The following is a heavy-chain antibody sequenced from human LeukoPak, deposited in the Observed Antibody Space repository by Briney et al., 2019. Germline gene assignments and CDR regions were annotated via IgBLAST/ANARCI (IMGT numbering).Heavy chain of an antibody. D-gene: IGHD6-13*01. CDR3: ARHYSSNWYCFDF. Sequence: SETLSLTCTVSGGSIRGSTYYWGWIRQPPGKGLEWIGSFYHGGSTYYNPSLKSRVTISVDTSKNHFSLSLGSVTAADTAVYYCARHYSSNWYCFDFWGQGTPVTVSS. CDR1: GGSIRGSTYY. J-gene: IGHJ4*02. V-gene: IGHV4-39*01. CDR2: FYHGGST.